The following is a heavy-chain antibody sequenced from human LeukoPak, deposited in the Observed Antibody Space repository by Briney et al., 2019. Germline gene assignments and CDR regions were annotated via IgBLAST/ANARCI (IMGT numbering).Heavy chain of an antibody. CDR2: IKQDGREK. CDR1: EFTFGNYW. Sequence: GGSLRLSCAASEFTFGNYWMSWVRQAPGKGLERVANIKQDGREKYYVDSVKGRFTISRDNAENSLYLQMNSLRPEDTAVYYCAREGYGDPFDYWGQGTLVTVSS. J-gene: IGHJ4*02. V-gene: IGHV3-7*01. CDR3: AREGYGDPFDY. D-gene: IGHD4-17*01.